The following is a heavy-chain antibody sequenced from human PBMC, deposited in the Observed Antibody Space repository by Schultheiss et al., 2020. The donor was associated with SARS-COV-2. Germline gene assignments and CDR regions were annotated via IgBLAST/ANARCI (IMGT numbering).Heavy chain of an antibody. J-gene: IGHJ5*02. V-gene: IGHV1-8*01. D-gene: IGHD1-1*01. CDR2: RNPNSGNT. CDR1: GYTFNSYD. Sequence: ASVKVSCKASGYTFNSYDIKWVRQATGQGLEWMEWRNPNSGNTDYAQKFQGRVTMTRSTSISTAYMELSSLRSEDTAVYYCAREPVQSRYNWNDLGWFDPWGQGTLVTVSS. CDR3: AREPVQSRYNWNDLGWFDP.